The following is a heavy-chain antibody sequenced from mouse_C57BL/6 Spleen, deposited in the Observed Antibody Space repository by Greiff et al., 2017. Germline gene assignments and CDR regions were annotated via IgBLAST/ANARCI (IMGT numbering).Heavy chain of an antibody. CDR1: GFTFSDYY. V-gene: IGHV5-16*01. CDR3: ARDYGRPYWYFDV. J-gene: IGHJ1*03. CDR2: INYDGSST. D-gene: IGHD1-1*01. Sequence: EVKLMESEGGLVQPGSSMKLSCTASGFTFSDYYMAWVRQVPEKGLEWVANINYDGSSTYYLDSLKSRFIISRDNAKNILYLHMSSLKSEDTATYYCARDYGRPYWYFDVWGTGTTVTVSS.